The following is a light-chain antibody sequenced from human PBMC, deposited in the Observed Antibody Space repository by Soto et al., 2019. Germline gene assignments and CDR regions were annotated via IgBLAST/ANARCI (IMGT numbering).Light chain of an antibody. CDR1: QSITGN. CDR2: APS. Sequence: DIQMTHFHSSLLALEGAGAPITCRESQSITGNLNWYHKKPGKAPKPLIYAPSSLKSGAPSRFSARGSGTDFTLTISSLQPEDFATYYCQQSYSTPITFGQGTRLEIK. CDR3: QQSYSTPIT. J-gene: IGKJ5*01. V-gene: IGKV1-39*01.